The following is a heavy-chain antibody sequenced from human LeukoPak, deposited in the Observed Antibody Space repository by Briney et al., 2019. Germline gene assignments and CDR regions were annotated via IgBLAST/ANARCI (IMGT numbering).Heavy chain of an antibody. CDR2: INPNSGGT. CDR3: ARDRGYSDGSSDI. Sequence: GASVKVSCKASGYTFTGYYMHWVRQAPGQGREWMGWINPNSGGTNYAQKFQGRVTMTRDTSISTAYMELSRLRSDDTAVYYCARDRGYSDGSSDIWGQGTMVTVSS. V-gene: IGHV1-2*02. CDR1: GYTFTGYY. J-gene: IGHJ3*02. D-gene: IGHD5-18*01.